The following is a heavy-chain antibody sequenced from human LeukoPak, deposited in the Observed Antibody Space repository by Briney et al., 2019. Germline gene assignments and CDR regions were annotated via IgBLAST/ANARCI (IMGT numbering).Heavy chain of an antibody. V-gene: IGHV1-18*01. J-gene: IGHJ4*02. CDR3: ARSITIFGVVNPYGY. Sequence: ASVKVSCKASGYTFTSYGISWVRQAPGQGLEWMGWISAYNGNTNYAQKLQGRVTMTTDTSTSTAYMELRSLRSDDTAVYYCARSITIFGVVNPYGYWGQGTLVTVSS. CDR2: ISAYNGNT. CDR1: GYTFTSYG. D-gene: IGHD3-3*01.